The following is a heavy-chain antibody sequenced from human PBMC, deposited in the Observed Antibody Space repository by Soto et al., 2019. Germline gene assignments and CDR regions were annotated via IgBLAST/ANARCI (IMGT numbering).Heavy chain of an antibody. CDR3: ARAPRGGSSPPPGWWFDP. CDR1: GGTFSSYA. V-gene: IGHV1-69*06. Sequence: QVQLVQSGAEVKKPGSSVKFSCQASGGTFSSYAISWVRQAPGQGLEWMGGIIPIFGTANYAQKFQGRVTINADKYTSTAYMELSSLRSEDTAVYYCARAPRGGSSPPPGWWFDPWCQGTLVTVSS. CDR2: IIPIFGTA. D-gene: IGHD6-6*01. J-gene: IGHJ5*02.